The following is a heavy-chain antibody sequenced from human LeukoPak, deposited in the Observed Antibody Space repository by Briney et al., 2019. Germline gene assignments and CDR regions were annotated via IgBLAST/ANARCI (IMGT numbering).Heavy chain of an antibody. V-gene: IGHV3-53*01. Sequence: GGSLRLSCTASGFTVSSNSMSWVRQAPGKGLEWVSFIYSDNTHYSDSVKGRFTISRDNSKNTLYLQMNSLRAEDTAVYYCARRAGAYSHPYDYWGQGTLVTISS. CDR2: IYSDNT. J-gene: IGHJ4*02. D-gene: IGHD4/OR15-4a*01. CDR3: ARRAGAYSHPYDY. CDR1: GFTVSSNS.